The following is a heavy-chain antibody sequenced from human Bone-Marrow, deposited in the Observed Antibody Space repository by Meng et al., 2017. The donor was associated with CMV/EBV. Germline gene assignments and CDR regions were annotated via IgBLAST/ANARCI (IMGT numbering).Heavy chain of an antibody. CDR3: ARMVGATYYFGY. CDR2: INPNSGGT. V-gene: IGHV1-2*02. Sequence: ASVKVSCKASGYTFTGYYMHWVRQAPGQGLEWMGWINPNSGGTNYAQKFQGRVTMTRDTSISTAYMELSRLRSDDTAVYYCARMVGATYYFGYWGQGTLVTVSS. CDR1: GYTFTGYY. J-gene: IGHJ4*02. D-gene: IGHD1-26*01.